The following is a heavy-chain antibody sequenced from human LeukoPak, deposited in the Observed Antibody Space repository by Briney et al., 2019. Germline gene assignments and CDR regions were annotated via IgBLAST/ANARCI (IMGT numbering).Heavy chain of an antibody. CDR3: ARGDTGYSSSWLDY. Sequence: GGSLRLSCAASGFTFSSYSMNWVRQAPGKGLEWVSSISSSSSYIYYADSVKGRFTISRDNAKNSLYLQMNSLRAEDTAVYYCARGDTGYSSSWLDYWGQGTLVTVSS. CDR1: GFTFSSYS. V-gene: IGHV3-21*01. CDR2: ISSSSSYI. D-gene: IGHD6-13*01. J-gene: IGHJ4*02.